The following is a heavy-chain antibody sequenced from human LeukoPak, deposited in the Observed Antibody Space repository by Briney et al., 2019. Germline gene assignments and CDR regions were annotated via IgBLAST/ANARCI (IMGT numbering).Heavy chain of an antibody. CDR2: ISGSGGST. V-gene: IGHV3-23*01. Sequence: GGSLRLSCAASGFSFSSYGMSWVRQAPGKGLEWVSSISGSGGSTYYADSVKGRFTISRENSKNMLYLQMNSLRAEDTAVHYCASRSSGWYFDYWGQGTLVTVSS. D-gene: IGHD6-19*01. CDR1: GFSFSSYG. J-gene: IGHJ4*02. CDR3: ASRSSGWYFDY.